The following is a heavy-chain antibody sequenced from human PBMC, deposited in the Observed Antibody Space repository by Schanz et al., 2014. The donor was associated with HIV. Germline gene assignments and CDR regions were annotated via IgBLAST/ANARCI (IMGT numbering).Heavy chain of an antibody. CDR2: INPSGAGT. Sequence: QVQLVQSGAEVKKPGSSVKVSCKASGGTLSNYGISWVRQAPGQGLEWMGMINPSGAGTTYARKLQGRVTMTRDKSISTAYMELTRLRSDDTAVYYCARDDPFDPWGQGTLVTVSS. CDR3: ARDDPFDP. V-gene: IGHV1-2*02. CDR1: GGTLSNYG. J-gene: IGHJ5*02.